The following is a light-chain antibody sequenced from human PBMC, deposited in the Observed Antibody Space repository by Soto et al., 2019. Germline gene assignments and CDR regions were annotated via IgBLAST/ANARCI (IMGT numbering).Light chain of an antibody. J-gene: IGKJ4*01. V-gene: IGKV1-5*03. CDR3: QQYNSYPWPPLLS. CDR1: QSISSW. Sequence: ASVGDRVTITCRASQSISSWLAWYQQKPGKAPKLLIYKASSLESGVPSRFSGSGSGTEFTLTISSLQPDDFATYYCQQYNSYPWPPLLSFGGGTKVDIK. CDR2: KAS.